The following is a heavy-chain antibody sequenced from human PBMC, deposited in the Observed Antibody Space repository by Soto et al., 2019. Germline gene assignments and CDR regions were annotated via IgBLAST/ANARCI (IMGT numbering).Heavy chain of an antibody. V-gene: IGHV3-23*01. CDR1: AFTLSRWA. Sequence: GRSLRLPCAPSAFTLSRWAMSWVRQAPGKGLAWVSAISGSSGSTYCADSVKGGFSTTRCNSKNPLYLQMNSLRAEYTAVYYCATPSGYADYWGQRPMVTVCS. D-gene: IGHD5-12*01. CDR3: ATPSGYADY. J-gene: IGHJ4*02. CDR2: ISGSSGST.